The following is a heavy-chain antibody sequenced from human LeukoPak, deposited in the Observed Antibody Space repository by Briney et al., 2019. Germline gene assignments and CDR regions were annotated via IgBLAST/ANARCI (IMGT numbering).Heavy chain of an antibody. D-gene: IGHD1-14*01. J-gene: IGHJ4*02. CDR3: ARDRFGMSATGTDFDF. V-gene: IGHV3-7*03. CDR1: GFSFDSRY. CDR2: IKQDGSEK. Sequence: GGSLRLSCAASGFSFDSRYMTWVRQAPGKGLEWVPNIKQDGSEKNYVDSVKGRFTISRDNAKKSLYLQMNSLRAEDTAVYYCARDRFGMSATGTDFDFWGRGTLLTVSS.